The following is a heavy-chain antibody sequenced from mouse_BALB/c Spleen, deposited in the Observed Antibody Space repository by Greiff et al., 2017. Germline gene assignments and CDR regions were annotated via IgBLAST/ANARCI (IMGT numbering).Heavy chain of an antibody. CDR1: GFNIKDTY. J-gene: IGHJ3*01. CDR2: IDPANGNT. V-gene: IGHV14-3*02. Sequence: VHVKQSGAELVKPGASVKLSCTASGFNIKDTYMHWVKQRPEQGLEWIGRIDPANGNTKYDPKFQGKATITADTSSNTAYLQLSSLTSEDTAVYYCADYYGSSYPAYWGQGTLVTVSA. D-gene: IGHD1-1*01. CDR3: ADYYGSSYPAY.